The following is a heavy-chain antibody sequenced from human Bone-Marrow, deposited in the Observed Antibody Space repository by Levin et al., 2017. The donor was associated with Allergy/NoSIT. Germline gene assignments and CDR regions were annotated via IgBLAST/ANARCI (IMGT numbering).Heavy chain of an antibody. Sequence: KPSETLSLTCAVYGGSFSGYYWSWIRQPPGKGLDWIGEINHSGSTNYNPSLKSRVTISVDTSKNQFSLKLSSVTAADTAVYYCACLYGSGSLRYYYYYGMDVWGQGTTVTVSS. CDR3: ACLYGSGSLRYYYYYGMDV. CDR2: INHSGST. CDR1: GGSFSGYY. J-gene: IGHJ6*02. D-gene: IGHD3-10*01. V-gene: IGHV4-34*01.